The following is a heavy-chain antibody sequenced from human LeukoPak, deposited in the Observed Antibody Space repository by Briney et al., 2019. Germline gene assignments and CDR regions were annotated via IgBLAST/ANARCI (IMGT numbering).Heavy chain of an antibody. Sequence: GGSLRLSCAASGLTFSHYYMSWVRQAPGKGLEWVANIKQDGSEQFYLDSVKGRFTISRDNAKNALYLQMHSLRVEDTAVYYCAKVPDFGVGYYYYYMDVWGKGSTVTVSS. D-gene: IGHD3-3*01. CDR2: IKQDGSEQ. CDR1: GLTFSHYY. J-gene: IGHJ6*03. CDR3: AKVPDFGVGYYYYYMDV. V-gene: IGHV3-7*01.